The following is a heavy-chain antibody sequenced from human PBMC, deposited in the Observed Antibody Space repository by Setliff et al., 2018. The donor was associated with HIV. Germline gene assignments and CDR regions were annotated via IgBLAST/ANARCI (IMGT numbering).Heavy chain of an antibody. J-gene: IGHJ3*02. Sequence: ASVKVSCKSSGYTFSNFGVSWVRQAPGQGLEWLGYINGYSGKTHLPPRLQGRLTMTTDTSTDTVYLELRSLASDDTAIYYCAREAPRYASGAFDMWGLGTMVTVSS. CDR1: GYTFSNFG. D-gene: IGHD3-10*01. CDR3: AREAPRYASGAFDM. V-gene: IGHV1-18*01. CDR2: INGYSGKT.